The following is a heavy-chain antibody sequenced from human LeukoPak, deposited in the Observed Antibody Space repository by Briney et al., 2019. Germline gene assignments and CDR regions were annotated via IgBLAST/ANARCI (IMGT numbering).Heavy chain of an antibody. CDR1: GFTFDDYA. CDR3: AKVEANWGSDYFDY. V-gene: IGHV3-43*02. D-gene: IGHD7-27*01. CDR2: ISGDGGST. Sequence: PGGSLRLSCAASGFTFDDYAMHWVRQAPGKGLEWVSLISGDGGSTYYADSVKGRFTISRDNSKNSLYLQMNSLRTEDTALYYCAKVEANWGSDYFDYWGQGTLVTVSS. J-gene: IGHJ4*02.